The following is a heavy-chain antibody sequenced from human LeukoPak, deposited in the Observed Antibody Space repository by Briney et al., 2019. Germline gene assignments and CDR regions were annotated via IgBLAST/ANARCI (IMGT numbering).Heavy chain of an antibody. CDR3: TTIKRGNIFGYFDF. J-gene: IGHJ4*02. CDR1: GGSMTTHH. V-gene: IGHV4-59*11. D-gene: IGHD5-18*01. CDR2: VFDSGRT. Sequence: SETLSLTCTVSGGSMTTHHWNWVRQTPGKGLEWLGYVFDSGRTKENPSLKSRVTLSADTSKNQLSLRLSSVTAADTVVYYCTTIKRGNIFGYFDFWGQGILVTVSS.